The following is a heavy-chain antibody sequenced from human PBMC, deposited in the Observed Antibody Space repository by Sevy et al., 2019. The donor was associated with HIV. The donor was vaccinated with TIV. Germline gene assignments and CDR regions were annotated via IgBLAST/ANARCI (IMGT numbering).Heavy chain of an antibody. CDR2: ISSSSSTI. CDR1: GFTFSSYS. D-gene: IGHD3-10*01. Sequence: GEALKISCAASGFTFSSYSMNWVRQAPGKGLEWVSYISSSSSTIYYADSVKGRITISRDNAKNSLYLQMSSLRADDTDLYYCARVPSTGRYGMDVWGQGTTVTVSS. V-gene: IGHV3-48*01. J-gene: IGHJ6*02. CDR3: ARVPSTGRYGMDV.